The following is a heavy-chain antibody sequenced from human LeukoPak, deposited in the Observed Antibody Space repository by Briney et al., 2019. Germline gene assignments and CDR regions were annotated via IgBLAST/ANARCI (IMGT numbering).Heavy chain of an antibody. V-gene: IGHV3-23*01. CDR1: GFTFTNYV. Sequence: PGESLRLSCAASGFTFTNYVMTWVRQAPGKGLEWLSGISGSGGSTYYADSVKGRFTISRDNSKNTLYLQMDSLRAEDTAVYYCAKGLTEYYDVADYWGQGTLVTVSS. CDR2: ISGSGGST. CDR3: AKGLTEYYDVADY. J-gene: IGHJ4*02. D-gene: IGHD3-22*01.